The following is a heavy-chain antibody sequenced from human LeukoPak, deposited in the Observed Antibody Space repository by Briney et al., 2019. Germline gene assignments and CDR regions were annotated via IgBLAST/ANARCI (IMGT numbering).Heavy chain of an antibody. CDR3: TRLAYGDFRFDP. CDR1: GFSFSASA. V-gene: IGHV3-73*01. Sequence: GGSLRLSCAASGFSFSASAMHWVRQAPGKGLEWVGRIKTKVDNYATAYAASAKGRFIISRDELKNTAYLQMNSLKTEDTAMYFCTRLAYGDFRFDPWGQGTLVTVSS. CDR2: IKTKVDNYAT. D-gene: IGHD4-17*01. J-gene: IGHJ5*02.